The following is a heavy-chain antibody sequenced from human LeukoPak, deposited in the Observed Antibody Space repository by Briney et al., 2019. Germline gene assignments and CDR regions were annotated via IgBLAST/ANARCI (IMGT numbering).Heavy chain of an antibody. CDR2: ISSSSSYI. V-gene: IGHV3-21*01. J-gene: IGHJ6*02. D-gene: IGHD6-13*01. Sequence: GGSLRLSCAASGFTFSSYSMNWVRQAPGKGPEWVSSISSSSSYIYYADSVKGRFTISRDNAKNSLYLQMNSLRAEDTAVYYCAREIAAAGTDYYYGMDVWGQGTTVTVSS. CDR3: AREIAAAGTDYYYGMDV. CDR1: GFTFSSYS.